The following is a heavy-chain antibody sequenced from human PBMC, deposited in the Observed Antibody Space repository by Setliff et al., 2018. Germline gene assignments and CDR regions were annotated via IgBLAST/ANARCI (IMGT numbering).Heavy chain of an antibody. CDR3: ARDVLQFLEWLFVPEGMDV. V-gene: IGHV1-46*01. J-gene: IGHJ6*03. D-gene: IGHD3-3*01. CDR1: GYTFTSHY. Sequence: ASVKVSCKASGYTFTSHYMHWVRQAPGLGLEWMGTINPSSGRTSYAQKFQGRVTMTRDTSTSTVYMDMSSLRSEDTAVYYCARDVLQFLEWLFVPEGMDVWGKGTTVTVSS. CDR2: INPSSGRT.